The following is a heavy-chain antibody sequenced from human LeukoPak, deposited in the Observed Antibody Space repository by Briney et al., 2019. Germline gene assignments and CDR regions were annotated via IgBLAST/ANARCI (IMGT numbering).Heavy chain of an antibody. J-gene: IGHJ4*02. D-gene: IGHD1-14*01. CDR2: ISSRGDNI. CDR3: ARGIRRYPEPSTWSCFDY. CDR1: EFTFSSYV. Sequence: PGGSLRLSCAASEFTFSSYVMSWVRQAPGKGLEWVSVISSRGDNIYYVDSVKGRFTISRDNSKNTLYLQMSSLRPEDTAVYYCARGIRRYPEPSTWSCFDYWGQGTLVTVSS. V-gene: IGHV3-23*01.